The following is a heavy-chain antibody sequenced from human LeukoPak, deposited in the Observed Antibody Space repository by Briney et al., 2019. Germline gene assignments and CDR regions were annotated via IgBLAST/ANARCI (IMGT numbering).Heavy chain of an antibody. D-gene: IGHD6-13*01. J-gene: IGHJ4*02. CDR3: ARTRIAAAGTIFDY. CDR1: GGSISSTSYH. Sequence: SETLSLTCAVSGGSISSTSYHWAWIRQPPGKGLEWIGNIYYSGSTNYNPSLKSRVTMSVDTSKNQFSLKLSSVTAADTAVYYCARTRIAAAGTIFDYWGQGTLVTVSS. CDR2: IYYSGST. V-gene: IGHV4-39*07.